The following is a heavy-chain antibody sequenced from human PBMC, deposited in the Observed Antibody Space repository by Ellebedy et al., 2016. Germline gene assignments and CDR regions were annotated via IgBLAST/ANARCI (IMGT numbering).Heavy chain of an antibody. V-gene: IGHV4-34*01. CDR2: IHHSAGT. J-gene: IGHJ4*02. D-gene: IGHD3-22*01. CDR3: ARVTHVGSGGSSGYYPEY. Sequence: GSLRLSXAVYGGSFSGYYWGWIRQPPGKGLEWIGNIHHSAGTFYNSSFKSRVTISEDTSKNQFSLKLTSVTAADTAVYYCARVTHVGSGGSSGYYPEYWGQGTLVTVSS. CDR1: GGSFSGYY.